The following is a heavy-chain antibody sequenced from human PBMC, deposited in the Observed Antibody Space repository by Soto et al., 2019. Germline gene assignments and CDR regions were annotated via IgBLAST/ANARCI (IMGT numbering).Heavy chain of an antibody. CDR2: IVSSSSYI. Sequence: EVQLVESGGGLVKPGGSLRLSCAASGFTFSSYSMNWVRQAPGKGLEWVSSIVSSSSYIYYADSVKGRSTISRDNAKNSLYLQMNSLRAEDTAVYYCARDSYCSSTSCYADAFDIWGQGTMVTVSS. D-gene: IGHD2-2*01. V-gene: IGHV3-21*01. CDR3: ARDSYCSSTSCYADAFDI. CDR1: GFTFSSYS. J-gene: IGHJ3*02.